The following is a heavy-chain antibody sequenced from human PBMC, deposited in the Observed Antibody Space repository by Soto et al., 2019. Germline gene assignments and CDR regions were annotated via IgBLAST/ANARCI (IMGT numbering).Heavy chain of an antibody. CDR2: IDTNNGRT. CDR1: GYTFTSYY. D-gene: IGHD1-1*01. CDR3: ARGHWTQTLADYYLDS. J-gene: IGHJ4*02. V-gene: IGHV1-46*01. Sequence: ASVKVSCKASGYTFTSYYMHWVRQAPGQGLEWLGRIDTNNGRTRYAQTFQGRVTMSRDTSASTTYMELNSLKSEDTAVYYCARGHWTQTLADYYLDSWAQGTLVTVSS.